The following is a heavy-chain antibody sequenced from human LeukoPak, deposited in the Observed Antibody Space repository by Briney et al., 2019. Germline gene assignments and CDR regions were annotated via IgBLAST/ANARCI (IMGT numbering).Heavy chain of an antibody. CDR2: IYYSGSP. V-gene: IGHV4-39*01. CDR1: GGSISNNNYY. D-gene: IGHD1-1*01. Sequence: KPSETLSLTCTVSGGSISNNNYYCAWIRQPPGKGLECIGSIYYSGSPYYNPSLKSRVTISVDTSKNQFSLRLSSVTAADTAVYYCATWRTAKTGFDYWGQGTLVTVSS. CDR3: ATWRTAKTGFDY. J-gene: IGHJ4*02.